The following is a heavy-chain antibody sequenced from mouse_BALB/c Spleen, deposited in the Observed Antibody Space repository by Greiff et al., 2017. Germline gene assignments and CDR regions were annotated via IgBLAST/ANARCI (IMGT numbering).Heavy chain of an antibody. CDR1: GFNIKDTY. CDR3: ARKGCYGSSYAMDY. CDR2: IDPANGNT. D-gene: IGHD1-1*01. J-gene: IGHJ4*01. Sequence: EVQLQQSGAELVKPGASVKLSCTASGFNIKDTYMHWVKQRPEQGLEWIGRIDPANGNTKYDPKFQGKATITADTSSNTAYLQLSSLTSEDTAVYYCARKGCYGSSYAMDYWGQGTSVTVSS. V-gene: IGHV14-3*02.